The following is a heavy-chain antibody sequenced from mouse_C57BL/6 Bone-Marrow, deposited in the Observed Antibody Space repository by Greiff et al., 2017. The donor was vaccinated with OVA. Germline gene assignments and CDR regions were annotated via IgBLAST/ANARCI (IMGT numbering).Heavy chain of an antibody. CDR1: GFNIKNTY. J-gene: IGHJ4*01. Sequence: EVKLQESVAELVRPGASVKLSCTASGFNIKNTYMHWVKQRPEQGLEWIGRIAPANGNTQYDPKFQGKATITADTSSNTAYLQLSSLTSEDTAIYYCATSTVVAPYAMDDWGQGTSVTVSS. V-gene: IGHV14-3*01. CDR3: ATSTVVAPYAMDD. D-gene: IGHD1-1*01. CDR2: IAPANGNT.